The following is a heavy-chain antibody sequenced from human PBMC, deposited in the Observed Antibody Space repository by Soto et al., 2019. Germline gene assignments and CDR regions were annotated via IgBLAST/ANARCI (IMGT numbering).Heavy chain of an antibody. Sequence: LSLTCTVSGGSISSGGYYWSWIRQHPGKGLEWIGYIFYSGSTFYNPSLKSRIAISVDTSKNQFSLKLSSVTAADTAVYYCARAPGDYFDYWGQGTLVTVSS. CDR1: GGSISSGGYY. V-gene: IGHV4-31*03. CDR2: IFYSGST. J-gene: IGHJ4*02. CDR3: ARAPGDYFDY.